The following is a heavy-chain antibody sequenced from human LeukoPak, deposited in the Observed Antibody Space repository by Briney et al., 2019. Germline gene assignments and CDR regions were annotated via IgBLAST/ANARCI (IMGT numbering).Heavy chain of an antibody. CDR1: GYDISSGHY. J-gene: IGHJ6*03. V-gene: IGHV4-38-2*02. Sequence: SETLSLTCSVSGYDISSGHYWGWIRQSSGKGLEWIGSIYHGGNTYYSQSLKSRVTISIDASKNQFSLRLTSVIAEDTAVYYCARVQGDYFMDVWGKGSTVTVSS. D-gene: IGHD1-26*01. CDR2: IYHGGNT. CDR3: ARVQGDYFMDV.